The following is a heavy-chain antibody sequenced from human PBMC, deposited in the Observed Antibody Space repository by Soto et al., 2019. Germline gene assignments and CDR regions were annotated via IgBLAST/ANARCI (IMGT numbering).Heavy chain of an antibody. CDR3: VRNNHGAGNYYYAMDV. Sequence: ASVKVSCKASGYTFSDYYVTWVRQAPGQGLEWMGWISTSNGDTDIARRFQGDVAMTIDTPARTVYLELTMLRSDDSAVYYCVRNNHGAGNYYYAMDVWGQGTTVTVSS. CDR2: ISTSNGDT. D-gene: IGHD3-10*01. V-gene: IGHV1-18*01. J-gene: IGHJ6*02. CDR1: GYTFSDYY.